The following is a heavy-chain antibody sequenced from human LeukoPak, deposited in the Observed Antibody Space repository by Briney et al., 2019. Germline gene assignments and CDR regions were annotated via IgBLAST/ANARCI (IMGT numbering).Heavy chain of an antibody. CDR3: ARHVRSGYNFLDY. V-gene: IGHV4-59*08. CDR1: GGSVNNYY. J-gene: IGHJ4*02. Sequence: PSETLSLTCSVSGGSVNNYYWSWIRQPSGKGLEWIGYIYFSGSSNYNPSLKSRVTMSVDTSKNQFSLKLSSVTAADTAVYYCARHVRSGYNFLDYWGQGNLVTVSS. D-gene: IGHD5-24*01. CDR2: IYFSGSS.